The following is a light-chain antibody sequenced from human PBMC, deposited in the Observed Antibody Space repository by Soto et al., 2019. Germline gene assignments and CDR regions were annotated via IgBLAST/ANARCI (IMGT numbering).Light chain of an antibody. Sequence: DIQMTQSPSSVSTSLADRVTITCRASQSISVYLNWYQQKPGKAPQLLIYAASFLQTGVPSRFSGSGSGADFTLTISSLQPEDFATYYCQQSYVSPYTFGQGTNLVIK. CDR3: QQSYVSPYT. CDR2: AAS. J-gene: IGKJ2*01. V-gene: IGKV1-39*01. CDR1: QSISVY.